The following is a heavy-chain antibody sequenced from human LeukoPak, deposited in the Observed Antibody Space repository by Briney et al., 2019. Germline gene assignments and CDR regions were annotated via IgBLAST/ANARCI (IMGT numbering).Heavy chain of an antibody. V-gene: IGHV3-66*01. CDR2: IYSGGST. D-gene: IGHD3-9*01. J-gene: IGHJ4*02. CDR3: ARSPDYDILTGYSNYYFDY. Sequence: PGGSLRLSCAASGFTVSSNYMSWVRQAPGKGLEWVSVIYSGGSTYYADSVKGRFTISRDNSKNTLYLQMNSLRAEDTAVYYCARSPDYDILTGYSNYYFDYWGQGTLVTVSS. CDR1: GFTVSSNY.